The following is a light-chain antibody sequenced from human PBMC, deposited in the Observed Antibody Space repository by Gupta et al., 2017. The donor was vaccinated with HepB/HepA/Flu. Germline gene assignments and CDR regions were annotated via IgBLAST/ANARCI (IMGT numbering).Light chain of an antibody. CDR2: GNS. J-gene: IGLJ2*01. CDR3: QSYDSILSVV. CDR1: RSNIGAGYD. V-gene: IGLV1-40*01. Sequence: QSVLTQPPSASGAPGQRVTISCTGSRSNIGAGYDVQWYQQLPGTAPKLLIYGNSNRPSGVPDRFSGSKSGTSASLAITGLQAEDEADYYCQSYDSILSVVFGGGTKLTVL.